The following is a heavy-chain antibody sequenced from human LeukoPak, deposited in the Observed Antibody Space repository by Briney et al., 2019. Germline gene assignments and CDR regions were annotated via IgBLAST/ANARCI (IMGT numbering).Heavy chain of an antibody. D-gene: IGHD5-12*01. Sequence: PSETLSLTCTVSGGSISSGGYYWSWIRQHPGKGLEWIGYIYYSGSTYYNPSLKSRVTISVDTSKNQFSLKLSSVTAADTAVYYCARVIVATISLDYWGQGTLVTVSS. V-gene: IGHV4-31*03. CDR3: ARVIVATISLDY. CDR2: IYYSGST. J-gene: IGHJ4*02. CDR1: GGSISSGGYY.